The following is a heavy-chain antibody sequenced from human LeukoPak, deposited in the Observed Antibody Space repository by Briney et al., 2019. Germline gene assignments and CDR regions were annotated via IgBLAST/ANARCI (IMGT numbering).Heavy chain of an antibody. CDR1: GGSIGSGGYY. CDR3: ARFTGYDSSGYFSRGFDY. V-gene: IGHV4-31*03. D-gene: IGHD3-22*01. CDR2: IYYSGSA. J-gene: IGHJ4*02. Sequence: ASETLSLTCTVSGGSIGSGGYYWSWIRQHPGKGLEWIGYIYYSGSAYYTPSLKSRVTISVDTSKNQFSLKLSSVTAADTAVYYCARFTGYDSSGYFSRGFDYWGQGTLVTGSS.